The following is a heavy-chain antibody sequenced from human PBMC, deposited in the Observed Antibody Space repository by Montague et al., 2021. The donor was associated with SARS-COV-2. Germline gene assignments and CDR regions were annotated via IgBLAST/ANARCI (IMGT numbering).Heavy chain of an antibody. CDR3: ARIPVGSKYYFDF. J-gene: IGHJ4*02. CDR2: TYYRSKWYN. Sequence: CAISGDSVSRNSAAWNWIKQSPSRGLEWLGRTYYRSKWYNDYAESVKSRITIDPGTSKHQFSLHLNSVTPEDTAVYYCARIPVGSKYYFDFWGQGTLVTVSS. D-gene: IGHD2-2*01. CDR1: GDSVSRNSAA. V-gene: IGHV6-1*01.